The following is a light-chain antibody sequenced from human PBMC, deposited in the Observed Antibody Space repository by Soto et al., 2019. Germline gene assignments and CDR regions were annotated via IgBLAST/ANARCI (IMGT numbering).Light chain of an antibody. CDR2: GIS. V-gene: IGKV3D-15*01. CDR1: QSFNSN. CDR3: QQYNSWPHT. Sequence: ETVMTQSPATLSVSPGERATLSCRASQSFNSNLAWYQQKPGQPPRLLIYGISTRATGIPARFSGSGSGTEFTLTISSLQSEDFAVYYCQQYNSWPHTFGGGTKVDIK. J-gene: IGKJ4*02.